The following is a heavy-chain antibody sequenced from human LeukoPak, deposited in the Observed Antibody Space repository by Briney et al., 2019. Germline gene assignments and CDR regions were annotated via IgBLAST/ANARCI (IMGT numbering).Heavy chain of an antibody. J-gene: IGHJ6*03. D-gene: IGHD1-26*01. CDR1: GFTFSSYS. CDR2: INSNSDDI. V-gene: IGHV3-48*01. Sequence: PGGSLRLSCAASGFTFSSYSMNWVRQAPGKGLEWVSYINSNSDDIHDADSVKGRFTISRDNARNSLYLQMNSLRAEDTAVYYCARDLDSGIYRGLYMDVWGKGTTVTVSS. CDR3: ARDLDSGIYRGLYMDV.